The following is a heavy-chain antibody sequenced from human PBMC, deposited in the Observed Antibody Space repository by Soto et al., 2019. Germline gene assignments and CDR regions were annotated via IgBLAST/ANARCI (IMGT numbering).Heavy chain of an antibody. V-gene: IGHV3-11*06. CDR2: ISPGSRYP. CDR1: FFTFGDPY. CDR3: VRGGGGGLFDP. Sequence: GGSLRFSCAGSFFTFGDPYISWIRQAPGKGLEWLSYISPGSRYPAYADSVKGRFTISRDNAKRSLYLQMMSLTAEDTAIYYCVRGGGGGLFDPWGQGTMVTVSS. J-gene: IGHJ5*02. D-gene: IGHD2-15*01.